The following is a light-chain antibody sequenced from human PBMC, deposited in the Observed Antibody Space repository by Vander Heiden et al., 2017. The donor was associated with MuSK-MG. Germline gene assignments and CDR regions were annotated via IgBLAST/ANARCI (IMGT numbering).Light chain of an antibody. V-gene: IGKV1-39*01. CDR3: QHSYNTRS. CDR1: PNIAGY. J-gene: IGKJ1*01. Sequence: DIEMNQSPPSLSASVGDRVNITCRASPNIAGYVNWYQQTPGEAPKLLISAASTLKSDVPSRFSGYGSGTAFPLAISNLQPEDFATYYCQHSYNTRSFGQGTKVEVK. CDR2: AAS.